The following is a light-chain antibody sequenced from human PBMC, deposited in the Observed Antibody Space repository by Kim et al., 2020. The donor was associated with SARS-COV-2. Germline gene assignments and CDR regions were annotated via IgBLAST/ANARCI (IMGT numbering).Light chain of an antibody. CDR1: QSRSRY. Sequence: LSPGESATPCCRARQSRSRYLGWYQQKPGQAPRLLIYDASNRATGTPARFSGSGSGTDFTLTISNLEPEDFAVYYCQQRSDWRLTFGGGTKVDIK. CDR2: DAS. J-gene: IGKJ4*01. V-gene: IGKV3-11*01. CDR3: QQRSDWRLT.